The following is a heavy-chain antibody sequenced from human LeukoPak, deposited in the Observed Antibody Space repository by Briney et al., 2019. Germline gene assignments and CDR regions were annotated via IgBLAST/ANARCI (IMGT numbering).Heavy chain of an antibody. D-gene: IGHD3-3*01. CDR2: IYHSGST. J-gene: IGHJ4*02. CDR1: GGSISSSSYY. CDR3: ARAADYDFWSGYYFDY. Sequence: SETLSLTCTVSGGSISSSSYYWGWIRQPPGKGLEWIGSIYHSGSTYYNPSLKSRVTISVDTSRNQFSLKLSSVTAADTAVYNCARAADYDFWSGYYFDYWGQGTLVTVSS. V-gene: IGHV4-39*07.